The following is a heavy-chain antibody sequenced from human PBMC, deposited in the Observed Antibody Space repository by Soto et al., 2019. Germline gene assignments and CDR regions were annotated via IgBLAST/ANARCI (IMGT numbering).Heavy chain of an antibody. CDR3: ALFVPDGKSINWFDP. CDR1: GGSISSYY. D-gene: IGHD1-26*01. V-gene: IGHV4-59*01. CDR2: IYYSGST. Sequence: SETLSLTCTVSGGSISSYYWSWIRQPPGKGLEWIGYIYYSGSTNYNPSLKSRVTISVDTSKNQFSLKLSSVTAADTAVYYCALFVPDGKSINWFDPWGQGSLVTVSS. J-gene: IGHJ5*02.